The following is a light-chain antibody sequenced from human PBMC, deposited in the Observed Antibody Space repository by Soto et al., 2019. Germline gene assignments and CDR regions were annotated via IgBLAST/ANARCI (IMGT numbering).Light chain of an antibody. CDR2: DAS. CDR1: QTVRNN. CDR3: QQHSNWPLT. Sequence: EIELTQSPGTLSLSPGERATLSCRASQTVRNNLAWYQQRPGQAPRLLIYDASSRATGIPARFSGSGSGTEFTLTISSLEPEDFAVYYCQQHSNWPLTFGGGTKVDIK. J-gene: IGKJ4*01. V-gene: IGKV3-11*01.